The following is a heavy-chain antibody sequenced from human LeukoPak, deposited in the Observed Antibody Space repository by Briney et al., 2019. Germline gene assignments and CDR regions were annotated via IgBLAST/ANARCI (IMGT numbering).Heavy chain of an antibody. V-gene: IGHV3-21*01. D-gene: IGHD3-22*01. Sequence: KSGGSLRLSCAASGFTFSSHGMCWVRQAPGRGLEWVSSISIGGDTTYSDSVKGRFTISRDNAKNSLHLQMNSLRAEDTAVYYCARAYSGGLVSSGYSYWGQGTLVTVSS. CDR3: ARAYSGGLVSSGYSY. CDR1: GFTFSSHG. J-gene: IGHJ4*02. CDR2: ISIGGDTT.